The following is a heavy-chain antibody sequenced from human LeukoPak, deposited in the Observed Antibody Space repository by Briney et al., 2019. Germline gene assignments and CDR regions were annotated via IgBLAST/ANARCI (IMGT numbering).Heavy chain of an antibody. CDR2: TYYRSKWYN. J-gene: IGHJ5*02. CDR1: GDSVSRNSAA. Sequence: SQTLSLTCAISGDSVSRNSAAWNWIRQSPSRGLEWLGRTYYRSKWYNDYAVSVESRITINPDTSKNQFSLQLNSVTPEDTAVYYCARADGDRDGYNFWFDPWGQGTLVTVSS. D-gene: IGHD5-24*01. V-gene: IGHV6-1*01. CDR3: ARADGDRDGYNFWFDP.